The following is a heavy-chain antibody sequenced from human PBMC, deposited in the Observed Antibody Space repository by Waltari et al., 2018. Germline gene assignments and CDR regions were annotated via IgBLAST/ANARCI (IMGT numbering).Heavy chain of an antibody. CDR1: GYTFTAHY. D-gene: IGHD3-22*01. Sequence: QVQLVQSGAEVKKPGASVKVSCQASGYTFTAHYMHWVRQDPGQGLEWMGWINPNSGGTNYAQKFQGRVTMTRDTSISTAYMELSRLRSDDTAVYYCARHPLDYYDSSGYYLDYWGQGTLVTVSS. V-gene: IGHV1-2*02. J-gene: IGHJ4*02. CDR2: INPNSGGT. CDR3: ARHPLDYYDSSGYYLDY.